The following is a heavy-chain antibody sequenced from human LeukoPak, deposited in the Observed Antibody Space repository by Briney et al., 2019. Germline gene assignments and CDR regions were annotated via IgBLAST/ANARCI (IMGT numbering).Heavy chain of an antibody. Sequence: SETLSLTCTVSGGSVSSGSYYWSWIRQPPGKGLEWIGYIYYSGSTNYNPSLKSRVTISVDTSKNQFSLKLSSVTAAGTAVYYCARSLWFGELSYAFDHWGQGTLVTVSS. CDR3: ARSLWFGELSYAFDH. CDR2: IYYSGST. J-gene: IGHJ4*02. CDR1: GGSVSSGSYY. D-gene: IGHD3-10*01. V-gene: IGHV4-61*01.